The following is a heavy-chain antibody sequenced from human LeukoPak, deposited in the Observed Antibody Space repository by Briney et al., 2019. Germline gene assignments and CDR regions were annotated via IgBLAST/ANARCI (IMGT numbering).Heavy chain of an antibody. Sequence: GSLRLSCAASGFTFSSYGMSWVRQAPGKGLEWIGEVDHSGNTYYNPSLQSRVTISVDTSKNQFSLRLSSVTVADTAVYYCARRSSGSFKKHYPDWGQGTLVSVSS. CDR3: ARRSSGSFKKHYPD. D-gene: IGHD3-10*01. CDR2: VDHSGNT. J-gene: IGHJ1*01. V-gene: IGHV4-34*01. CDR1: GFTFSSYG.